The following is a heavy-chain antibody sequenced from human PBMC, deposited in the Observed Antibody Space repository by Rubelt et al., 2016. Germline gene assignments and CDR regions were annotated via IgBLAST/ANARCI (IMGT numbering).Heavy chain of an antibody. CDR3: ARRSYGDFDY. CDR1: GGSISSSSYY. CDR2: FYHRGST. J-gene: IGHJ4*02. D-gene: IGHD4-17*01. V-gene: IGHV4-39*07. Sequence: QMQLQESGPGLVKPSETLSLTCTVSGGSISSSSYYWGWIRQPPGKGLEWIGYFYHRGSTYYNPSLKSRVSISADMSKNQFALKLTSVTVADTAVYYCARRSYGDFDYWGQGTLVTVSS.